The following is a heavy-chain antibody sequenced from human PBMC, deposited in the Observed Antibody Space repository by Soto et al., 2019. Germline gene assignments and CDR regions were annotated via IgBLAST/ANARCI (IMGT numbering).Heavy chain of an antibody. Sequence: GGSLRLSCEASGFVFSNFWMHWVRHVPGKGLVWVARIDTSGHSTNYAESVKGRFTISRDNAKNTVSLQMNSLRVEDTGVYYCAKDSWYFDLWSQGSQVTVSS. D-gene: IGHD6-13*01. CDR3: AKDSWYFDL. J-gene: IGHJ4*02. CDR2: IDTSGHST. CDR1: GFVFSNFW. V-gene: IGHV3-74*01.